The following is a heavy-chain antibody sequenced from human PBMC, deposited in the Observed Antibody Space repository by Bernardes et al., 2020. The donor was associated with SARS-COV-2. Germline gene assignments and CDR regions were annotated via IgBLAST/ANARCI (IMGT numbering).Heavy chain of an antibody. V-gene: IGHV4-39*01. D-gene: IGHD2-21*01. CDR1: GDSIRSTSYY. CDR2: IFYDGIT. CDR3: TRGVEIVGEVVFYYYGLDV. Sequence: SATLSLTCAVSGDSIRSTSYYWGWIRQPPGKGLEWIGNIFYDGITYYNPSLKSRVTISVDTSKNQFSLKLSSVTAADTAVYYFTRGVEIVGEVVFYYYGLDVWGQGTTVTVSS. J-gene: IGHJ6*02.